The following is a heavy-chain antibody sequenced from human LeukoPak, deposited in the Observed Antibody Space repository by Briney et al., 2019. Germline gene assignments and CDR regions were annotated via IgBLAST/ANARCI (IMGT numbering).Heavy chain of an antibody. CDR1: GFTFNNYY. Sequence: PGGFLRLSCVASGFTFNNYYISWVRQAPGKGLEWVAIINQAGSVTYYVDSVKGRFTISGDNARNSVYLQMNSLRGEDTAVYYCMGGSGWLPTYWGQGTLVTVSS. J-gene: IGHJ1*01. V-gene: IGHV3-7*01. D-gene: IGHD5-24*01. CDR2: INQAGSVT. CDR3: MGGSGWLPTY.